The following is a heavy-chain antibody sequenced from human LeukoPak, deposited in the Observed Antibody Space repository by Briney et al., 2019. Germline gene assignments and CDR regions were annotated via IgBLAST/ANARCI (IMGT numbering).Heavy chain of an antibody. D-gene: IGHD3-3*01. CDR1: GFTFSSYW. Sequence: GGSLRLSCAASGFTFSSYWMSWVRQAPGKGLEWVANIKQDGSEKYYVDSVKGRFTSSRDNAKNSLYLQMHSLRAEDTAVYYCARDRAIFGVVIASGWFVPWGQGTLVTVSS. CDR2: IKQDGSEK. V-gene: IGHV3-7*03. J-gene: IGHJ5*02. CDR3: ARDRAIFGVVIASGWFVP.